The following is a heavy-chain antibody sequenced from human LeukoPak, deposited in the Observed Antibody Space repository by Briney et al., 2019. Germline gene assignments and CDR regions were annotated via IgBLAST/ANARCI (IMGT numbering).Heavy chain of an antibody. D-gene: IGHD5-24*01. J-gene: IGHJ6*02. CDR1: GGTFSSYA. CDR3: AGPGDGYMPLNDLSYYYGMDV. CDR2: IIPIFGTA. V-gene: IGHV1-69*13. Sequence: GASVKVSCKASGGTFSSYAISWVRQAPGQGLEWMGGIIPIFGTANYAQKFQGRVTITADESTSTAYMELSSLRSEDTAVYYCAGPGDGYMPLNDLSYYYGMDVWGQGTTVTVSS.